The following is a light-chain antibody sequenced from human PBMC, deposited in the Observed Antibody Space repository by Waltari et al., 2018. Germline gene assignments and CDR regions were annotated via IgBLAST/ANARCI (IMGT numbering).Light chain of an antibody. Sequence: DIQMTQSPSSLSASVGDRVTITCRAGQSIRTYLNWYQQKPGKAPKLLIYAASSLQSGVPSRFSGSGSGTDFTLTISRLQPEDFATYYCQRSYTSPYSFGQGTRLEIK. CDR2: AAS. J-gene: IGKJ2*03. CDR1: QSIRTY. CDR3: QRSYTSPYS. V-gene: IGKV1-39*01.